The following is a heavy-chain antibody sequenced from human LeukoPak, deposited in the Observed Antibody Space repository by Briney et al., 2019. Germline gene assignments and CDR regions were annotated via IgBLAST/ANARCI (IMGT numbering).Heavy chain of an antibody. D-gene: IGHD3-3*01. CDR1: GFTFSSYG. V-gene: IGHV3-30*03. CDR2: ISYDGRNK. Sequence: GGSLRLSCAASGFTFSSYGMHWVRQAPGKGLEWAAVISYDGRNKYYRNSVTGRFTISRDNSKNTLYLQMNSLRAEDTAVYYCARGVSAWYYFDYWGQGTLVTVSS. J-gene: IGHJ4*02. CDR3: ARGVSAWYYFDY.